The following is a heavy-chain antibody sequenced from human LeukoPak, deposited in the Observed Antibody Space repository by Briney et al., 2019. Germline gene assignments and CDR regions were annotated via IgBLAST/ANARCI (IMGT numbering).Heavy chain of an antibody. V-gene: IGHV3-30*03. CDR1: GFSFSNYG. CDR3: ARGNGYNLFDY. CDR2: ISYDGSNK. Sequence: GKSLRLSCAASGFSFSNYGMYWVRQAPGKGLEWVAVISYDGSNKYYADSVKGRFTISRDNSKNTLYLQMNSLRAEDTAVYYCARGNGYNLFDYWGQGTLVTVSS. D-gene: IGHD5-24*01. J-gene: IGHJ4*02.